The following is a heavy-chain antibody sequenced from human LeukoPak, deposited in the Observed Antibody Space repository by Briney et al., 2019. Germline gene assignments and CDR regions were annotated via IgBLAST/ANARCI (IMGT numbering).Heavy chain of an antibody. D-gene: IGHD3-16*01. CDR1: GFTFSSYL. CDR2: IGQDGSEK. V-gene: IGHV3-7*01. J-gene: IGHJ6*02. CDR3: AVGGSGMDV. Sequence: GGSLRLSCAASGFTFSSYLMNWVRQAPGKGLEWVANIGQDGSEKYYVDSVKGRFTISRDNAKKSLYLQMNSLRAEDTALYYCAVGGSGMDVWGQGTTVTVSS.